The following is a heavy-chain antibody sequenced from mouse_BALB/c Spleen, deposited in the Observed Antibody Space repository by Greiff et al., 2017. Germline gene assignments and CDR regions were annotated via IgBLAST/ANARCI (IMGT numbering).Heavy chain of an antibody. CDR3: ARYRTTVVATDFDY. J-gene: IGHJ2*01. Sequence: VQLKQSGAELVKPGASVKLSCTASGFNIKDTYMHWVKQRPEQGLEWIGRIDPANGNTKYDPKFQGKATITADTSSNTAYLQLSSLTSEDTAVYYCARYRTTVVATDFDYWGQGTTLTVSS. V-gene: IGHV14-3*02. CDR2: IDPANGNT. CDR1: GFNIKDTY. D-gene: IGHD1-1*01.